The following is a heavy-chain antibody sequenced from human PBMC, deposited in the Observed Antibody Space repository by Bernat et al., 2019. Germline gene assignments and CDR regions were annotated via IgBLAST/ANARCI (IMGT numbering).Heavy chain of an antibody. D-gene: IGHD5-18*01. CDR1: GFTFSSYG. CDR2: IWYDGSNK. J-gene: IGHJ5*02. CDR3: ARESSGVDTAMAPLLDSMGFDP. V-gene: IGHV3-33*01. Sequence: QVQLVESGGGVVQPGRSMRLSCAASGFTFSSYGMHWVRQAPGKGLEWVAVIWYDGSNKYYADSVKGRFTISRDNSKNTLYLQMNGLRAEDTAVYYCARESSGVDTAMAPLLDSMGFDPWGQGTLVTVSS.